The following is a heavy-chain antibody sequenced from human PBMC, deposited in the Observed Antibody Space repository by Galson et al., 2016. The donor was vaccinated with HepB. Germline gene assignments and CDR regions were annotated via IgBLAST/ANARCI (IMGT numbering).Heavy chain of an antibody. CDR2: IYYVGRA. CDR1: GDSIGSSSYH. V-gene: IGHV4-39*02. D-gene: IGHD1-26*01. CDR3: ATVPGWESGIYDH. Sequence: SETLSLTCRVSGDSIGSSSYHWAWIRQPPGKGLEWIGSIYYVGRAYYRSSLKSRLTISSDPAKNHISLNLTSVTAADTAVYYCATVPGWESGIYDHWGQGTLVSVSS. J-gene: IGHJ4*02.